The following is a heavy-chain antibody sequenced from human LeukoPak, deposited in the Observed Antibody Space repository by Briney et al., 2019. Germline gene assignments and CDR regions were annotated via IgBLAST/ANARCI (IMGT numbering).Heavy chain of an antibody. CDR1: GGSFSGYY. V-gene: IGHV4-34*01. D-gene: IGHD6-13*01. Sequence: PSETLSLTCAVYGGSFSGYYWSWIRQPPGKGLEWIGEINHSGSTNYNPSLKSRVTISVDTSKNQFSLKLSSVTAADTAVYYCARAKRGPYSSSWSVSVIRYYYYGMDVWGQGTTVTVSS. J-gene: IGHJ6*02. CDR2: INHSGST. CDR3: ARAKRGPYSSSWSVSVIRYYYYGMDV.